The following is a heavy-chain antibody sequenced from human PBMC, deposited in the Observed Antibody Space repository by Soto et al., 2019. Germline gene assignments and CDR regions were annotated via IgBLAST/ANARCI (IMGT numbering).Heavy chain of an antibody. Sequence: GGSLRLSCAASGFTFSNAWMNWVRQAPGKGLEWVGRIRSKTDGETTDYAAPVKGRFTISRDDSRNKLFLQITSLKTEDTAVYYCTTGLTGTTRGNSWGQGTLVTVSS. V-gene: IGHV3-15*07. CDR1: GFTFSNAW. J-gene: IGHJ4*02. D-gene: IGHD1-7*01. CDR3: TTGLTGTTRGNS. CDR2: IRSKTDGETT.